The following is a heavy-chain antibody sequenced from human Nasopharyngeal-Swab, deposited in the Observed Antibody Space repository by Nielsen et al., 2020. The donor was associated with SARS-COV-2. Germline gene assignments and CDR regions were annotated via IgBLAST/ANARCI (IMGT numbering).Heavy chain of an antibody. D-gene: IGHD3-16*01. Sequence: SETLSLTCAVYGGSFSGFYWNWIRQPPGRGLEWIGEINHNERTNYNPSLKSRITLSVDTSNKQVSLKMRSVTAADTAVYYCARVGRVGDAFVGLDVWGQGTTVTVSS. CDR1: GGSFSGFY. V-gene: IGHV4-34*01. J-gene: IGHJ6*02. CDR2: INHNERT. CDR3: ARVGRVGDAFVGLDV.